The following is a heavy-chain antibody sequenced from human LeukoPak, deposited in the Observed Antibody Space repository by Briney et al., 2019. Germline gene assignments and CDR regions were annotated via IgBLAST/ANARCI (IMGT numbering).Heavy chain of an antibody. CDR3: ARSHYYLDS. V-gene: IGHV3-48*01. Sequence: GGSLRLSCAAPGFTFSTYSMHWVRQAPGKGLEWVSFISTSYSTIYADSVKGRFTISRDNAKNSVYLQMNSLRAEDTAVYYCARSHYYLDSWGQGTLVTVSS. CDR1: GFTFSTYS. J-gene: IGHJ4*02. CDR2: ISTSYSTI.